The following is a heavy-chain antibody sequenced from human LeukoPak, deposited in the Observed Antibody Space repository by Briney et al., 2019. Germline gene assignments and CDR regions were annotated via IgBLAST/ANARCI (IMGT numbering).Heavy chain of an antibody. Sequence: SVKVSCKASGGTFSSYAISWVRQAPGQGLEWMGGIIPIFGTANYAQKFQGRVTITADKSTSTAYMELSSLGSEDTAVYYCATKRGYCSSTSCYGDYYYYGMDVWGKGTTVTVSS. J-gene: IGHJ6*04. V-gene: IGHV1-69*06. CDR1: GGTFSSYA. CDR2: IIPIFGTA. D-gene: IGHD2-2*01. CDR3: ATKRGYCSSTSCYGDYYYYGMDV.